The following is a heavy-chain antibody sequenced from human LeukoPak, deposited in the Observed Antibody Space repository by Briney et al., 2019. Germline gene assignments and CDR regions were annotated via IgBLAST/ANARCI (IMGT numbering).Heavy chain of an antibody. CDR3: AKAIEAELWFGEIYYYGMDV. CDR2: ISGSGGST. V-gene: IGHV3-23*01. J-gene: IGHJ6*02. D-gene: IGHD3-10*01. Sequence: PGGSLRLSCAASGFTFSSYAMSWVRQAPGKGLERVSAISGSGGSTYYADSVKGRFTISRGNSKNTLYLQMNSLRAEDTAVYYCAKAIEAELWFGEIYYYGMDVWGQGTTVTVSS. CDR1: GFTFSSYA.